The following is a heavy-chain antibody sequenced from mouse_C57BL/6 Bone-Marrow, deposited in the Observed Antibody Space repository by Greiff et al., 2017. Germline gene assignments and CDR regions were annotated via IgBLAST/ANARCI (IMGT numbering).Heavy chain of an antibody. CDR2: IYPGDGDT. V-gene: IGHV1-82*01. CDR1: GYAFSSSW. Sequence: VQLQQSGPELVKPGASVKISCKASGYAFSSSWMNWVKQRPGKGLEWIGRIYPGDGDTNYNGKFKGKATLTADKSSSTAYMQLSSLTSEDSAVYFCSRGLRKNYCDYWGQGTTLTVSS. D-gene: IGHD2-12*01. CDR3: SRGLRKNYCDY. J-gene: IGHJ2*01.